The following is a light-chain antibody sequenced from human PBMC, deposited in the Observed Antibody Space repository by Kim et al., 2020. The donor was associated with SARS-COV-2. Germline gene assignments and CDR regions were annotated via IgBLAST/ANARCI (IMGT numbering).Light chain of an antibody. Sequence: QSALTQPASVSGSPGQSITISCTRTSSDVGAYNFVSWYQQHPGRAPKLMIYDVTERPSGISNRFSGSKSGNTASLTISGLQAEDEADYHCSSFTTSSTWVFGGGTKLTVL. CDR3: SSFTTSSTWV. CDR1: SSDVGAYNF. J-gene: IGLJ3*02. V-gene: IGLV2-14*01. CDR2: DVT.